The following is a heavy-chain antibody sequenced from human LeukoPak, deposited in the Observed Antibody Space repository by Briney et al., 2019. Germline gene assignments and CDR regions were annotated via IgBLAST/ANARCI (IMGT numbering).Heavy chain of an antibody. V-gene: IGHV3-74*01. D-gene: IGHD5-12*01. Sequence: GGSLRLSCAASGFTFSSYWMQWVRQAPGKGLVWVSRIDGDGSSTNYADSVKGRFTISRDNAKNTLYLQMNSLRAEDTAVYYCARAGDIVTTMGVWGQGTTVTVSS. J-gene: IGHJ6*02. CDR1: GFTFSSYW. CDR3: ARAGDIVTTMGV. CDR2: IDGDGSST.